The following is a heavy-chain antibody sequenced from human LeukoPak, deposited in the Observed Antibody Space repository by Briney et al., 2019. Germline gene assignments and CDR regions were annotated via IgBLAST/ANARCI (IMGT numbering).Heavy chain of an antibody. Sequence: SETLSLTCTVSGASISSNNYYWGWIRQPPRKGLEWIGSIYYIGSTYYNPSLKSRVTISIDTSNNQFSLKLSSVTAADTAIYYCARRAARGAFDMWTQGTMVTVSS. V-gene: IGHV4-39*01. CDR3: ARRAARGAFDM. D-gene: IGHD6-6*01. CDR1: GASISSNNYY. CDR2: IYYIGST. J-gene: IGHJ3*02.